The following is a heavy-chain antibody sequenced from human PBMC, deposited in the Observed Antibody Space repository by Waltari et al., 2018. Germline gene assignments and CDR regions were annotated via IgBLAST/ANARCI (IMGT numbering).Heavy chain of an antibody. V-gene: IGHV4-34*01. J-gene: IGHJ5*02. D-gene: IGHD3-3*01. CDR1: GGSFSGYY. Sequence: QVQLQQWGAGLLKPSETLSLTCAVYGGSFSGYYWSWIRPPPGQGLEWIGEINHSGSTNYNPSLKSRVTISVDTSKNQFSLKLSSVTAADTAVYYCARVSGRITIFGVVDHKRWFDPWGQGTLVTVSS. CDR2: INHSGST. CDR3: ARVSGRITIFGVVDHKRWFDP.